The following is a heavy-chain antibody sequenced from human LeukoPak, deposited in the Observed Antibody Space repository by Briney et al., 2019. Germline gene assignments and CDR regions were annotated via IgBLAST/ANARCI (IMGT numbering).Heavy chain of an antibody. CDR2: ISRDGRAT. V-gene: IGHV3-43*01. D-gene: IGHD2-8*01. J-gene: IGHJ4*02. Sequence: PGGSLGLSCVASGFTFDDYSFHWVRQAPGKGLEWLSLISRDGRATYYADSVKGRFTISRDNSKNSLYLQMNSLRTEDTALYYCTKDRYCTTTFCPLDYWGQGTLVTVSS. CDR3: TKDRYCTTTFCPLDY. CDR1: GFTFDDYS.